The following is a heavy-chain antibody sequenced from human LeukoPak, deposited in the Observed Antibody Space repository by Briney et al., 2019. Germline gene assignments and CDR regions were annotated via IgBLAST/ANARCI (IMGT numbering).Heavy chain of an antibody. V-gene: IGHV3-7*01. CDR1: GFTFSSYW. D-gene: IGHD1-26*01. J-gene: IGHJ4*02. CDR2: IKQDGSEK. Sequence: GGSLRLSCAASGFTFSSYWMSWVRQAPGKGLEWVANIKQDGSEKYYVDSVKGRFTISRDNAKNSLYLQMNSLRAEDTAVYYCARGRARLAGGPQQTNFDYWGQGTLVTVSS. CDR3: ARGRARLAGGPQQTNFDY.